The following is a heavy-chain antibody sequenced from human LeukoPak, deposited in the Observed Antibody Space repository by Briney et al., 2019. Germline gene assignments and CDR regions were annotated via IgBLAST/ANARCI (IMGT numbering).Heavy chain of an antibody. CDR3: AREGGSYSGAFDI. J-gene: IGHJ3*02. D-gene: IGHD1-26*01. V-gene: IGHV4-34*01. CDR2: INHSGST. Sequence: PSETLSLTCAVYGGSFSGYYWSWIRQPPGKGLEWIGEINHSGSTNYNPSLKSRVTISVDKSKNQFSLKLSSVTAADTAVYYCAREGGSYSGAFDIWGQGTMVTVSS. CDR1: GGSFSGYY.